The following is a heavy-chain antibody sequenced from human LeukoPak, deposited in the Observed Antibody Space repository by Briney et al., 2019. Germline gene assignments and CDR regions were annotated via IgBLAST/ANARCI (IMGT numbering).Heavy chain of an antibody. D-gene: IGHD3-3*01. V-gene: IGHV4-34*01. Sequence: SETLSLTCPVYGGSFSGYYWGWIRQPPGKGLEWIGGINHSGSTNYNPCLKSRVTISVDTSKNQFALKLSSVAAADTAVYYCARSPLSTYEFWSGYYPRGEYYHYMDVWGKGTTVTVSS. CDR2: INHSGST. J-gene: IGHJ6*03. CDR1: GGSFSGYY. CDR3: ARSPLSTYEFWSGYYPRGEYYHYMDV.